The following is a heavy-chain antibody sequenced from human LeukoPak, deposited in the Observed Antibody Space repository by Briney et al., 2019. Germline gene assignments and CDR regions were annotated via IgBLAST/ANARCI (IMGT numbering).Heavy chain of an antibody. CDR2: INPNTGAT. CDR3: ARGPPESSSSDY. Sequence: ASVKVSCKASGYTLTGYYLHWVRPAPGQGLEWMGWINPNTGATHSAQKFQGRITMTRDTSISTAYMDLSRLRSDDTAVYYCARGPPESSSSDYWGQGTLVTVSS. J-gene: IGHJ4*02. V-gene: IGHV1-2*02. CDR1: GYTLTGYY. D-gene: IGHD6-13*01.